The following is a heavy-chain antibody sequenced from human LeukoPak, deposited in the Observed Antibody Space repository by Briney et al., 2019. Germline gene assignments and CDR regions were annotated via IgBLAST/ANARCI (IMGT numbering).Heavy chain of an antibody. CDR1: GFTFSNYS. CDR2: ISSSSSYI. CDR3: ARIDQNYYDSSGYPDY. Sequence: GGSLRLSCAASGFTFSNYSMNWVRQAPGKGLEWVSSISSSSSYIYYADSVKGRFTISRDNAKNSLYLQMNSLRAEDTAVYYCARIDQNYYDSSGYPDYWGQGTLVTVSS. J-gene: IGHJ4*02. V-gene: IGHV3-21*01. D-gene: IGHD3-22*01.